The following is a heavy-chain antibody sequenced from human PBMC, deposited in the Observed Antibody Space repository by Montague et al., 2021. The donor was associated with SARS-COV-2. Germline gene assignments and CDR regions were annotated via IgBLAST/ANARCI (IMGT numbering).Heavy chain of an antibody. Sequence: SETLSLTCAVYGGPFSAHSWSWIRQSPGKGLEWIGEINHRGSTTYMSSLKSRVTMSVDTSKNQFSLKMSSVTAADTAIYYCARGGLAGGNYDIWCFSYTSPLDYWGQGTQVTVSS. CDR1: GGPFSAHS. CDR2: INHRGST. J-gene: IGHJ4*02. V-gene: IGHV4-34*01. D-gene: IGHD3/OR15-3a*01. CDR3: ARGGLAGGNYDIWCFSYTSPLDY.